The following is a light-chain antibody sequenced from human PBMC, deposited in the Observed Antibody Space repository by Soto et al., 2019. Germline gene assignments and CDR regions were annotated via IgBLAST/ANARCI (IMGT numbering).Light chain of an antibody. Sequence: DIPMTQSPSSLSASVGDRVTITCRASQSISSYLNWYQQKPGKAPKLLIYAASSLQGGVPSRFSGSGSGTDFTLTINSLQPEAFATYYCQQSYSTPPFTFGPGTKVDIK. CDR2: AAS. V-gene: IGKV1-39*01. CDR1: QSISSY. J-gene: IGKJ3*01. CDR3: QQSYSTPPFT.